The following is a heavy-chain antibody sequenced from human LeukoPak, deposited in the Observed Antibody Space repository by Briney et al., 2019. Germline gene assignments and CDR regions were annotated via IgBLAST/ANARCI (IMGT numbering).Heavy chain of an antibody. Sequence: GGSLRLSCAASGFTFSSYGMHWVRQAPGKGLEWVAVISYDGSNKYYADSVKGRFTISRDNSKNTLYLQMNSLRAEDTAVYYCAKDGGNGESRYYYYYYYMDVWGKGTTVTISS. CDR3: AKDGGNGESRYYYYYYYMDV. CDR2: ISYDGSNK. CDR1: GFTFSSYG. D-gene: IGHD4-23*01. J-gene: IGHJ6*03. V-gene: IGHV3-30*18.